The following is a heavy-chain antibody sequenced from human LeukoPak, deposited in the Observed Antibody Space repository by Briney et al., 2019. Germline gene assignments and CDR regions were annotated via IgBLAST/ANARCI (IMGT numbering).Heavy chain of an antibody. D-gene: IGHD4-17*01. CDR1: GYTFTGYY. J-gene: IGHJ4*02. CDR3: ASMTTVTTLPFDY. V-gene: IGHV1-2*02. CDR2: INPNSGGT. Sequence: ASVKVSCKASGYTFTGYYMHWVRQAPGQGLDWMGWINPNSGGTNYAQKFQGRVTMTRDTSISTAYMELSRLRSDDTAVYYCASMTTVTTLPFDYWGQGTLVTVSS.